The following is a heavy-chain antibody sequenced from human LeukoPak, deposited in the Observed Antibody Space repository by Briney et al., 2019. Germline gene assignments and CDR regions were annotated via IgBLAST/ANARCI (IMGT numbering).Heavy chain of an antibody. CDR1: AFTFSGYS. V-gene: IGHV3-30*04. J-gene: IGHJ3*02. CDR2: ISHDGSNK. CDR3: ARVGYDYNWYDAFDI. Sequence: KAGGSLRLSCVVSAFTFSGYSMHWVRQAPGKGLEWVAFISHDGSNKYCADSLKGRFTISRDNSKNTLFLQMSSLRPEDTAVYYCARVGYDYNWYDAFDIWGQGTMVTVSS. D-gene: IGHD1-1*01.